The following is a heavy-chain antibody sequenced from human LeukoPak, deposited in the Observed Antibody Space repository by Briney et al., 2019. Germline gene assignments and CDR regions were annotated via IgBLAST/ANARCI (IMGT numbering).Heavy chain of an antibody. Sequence: PGGSLRLSCTASGFTFSTYGIRWVRQAPGKGLEWVAFIQSDGGNQYYADSVKGRFTISRDNSKNTLYLQMNGLRPDDTAVYYCTKGIATEDYRFIFGGQGALVTVSS. CDR1: GFTFSTYG. CDR3: TKGIATEDYRFIF. CDR2: IQSDGGNQ. V-gene: IGHV3-30*02. J-gene: IGHJ4*02. D-gene: IGHD1-1*01.